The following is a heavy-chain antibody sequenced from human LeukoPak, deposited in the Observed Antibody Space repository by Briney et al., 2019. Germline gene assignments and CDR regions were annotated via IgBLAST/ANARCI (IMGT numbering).Heavy chain of an antibody. J-gene: IGHJ4*02. Sequence: GGSLRLSCAASGFTFSSYAMSWVRQAPGKGLEWVSYISSSGSSIYFADSVKGRFTISRDNGKNSLYLQMNSLRAEDTAVYYCARAKGSYSFDYWGQGTLVTVSS. CDR3: ARAKGSYSFDY. CDR1: GFTFSSYA. V-gene: IGHV3-48*04. D-gene: IGHD3-10*01. CDR2: ISSSGSSI.